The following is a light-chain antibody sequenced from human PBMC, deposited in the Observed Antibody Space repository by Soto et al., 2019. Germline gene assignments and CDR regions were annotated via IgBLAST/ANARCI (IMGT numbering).Light chain of an antibody. CDR3: QQSYSTLWT. J-gene: IGKJ1*01. Sequence: DIQMTQSPSSLSASVGDRVSITCRASQSISSYLNWYQQKPGKAPKLLIYATSSLQSGVPSRFSGSGYGTDSTLTISSLQPEDFATYYCQQSYSTLWTFGQGTKVEIK. V-gene: IGKV1-39*01. CDR1: QSISSY. CDR2: ATS.